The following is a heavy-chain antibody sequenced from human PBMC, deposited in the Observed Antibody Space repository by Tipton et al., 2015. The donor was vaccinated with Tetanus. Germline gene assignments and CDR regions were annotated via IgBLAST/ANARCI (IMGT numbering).Heavy chain of an antibody. Sequence: TLSFTCAVYGGSFSGYYWSWIRQPPGKGLEWIGEINHSGSTNYNPSLKSRVTISVDTSKNQFSLKLSSVTAADTAVYYCARGPGSYNWNYVQYFDYWGQGTLVTVSS. CDR1: GGSFSGYY. CDR2: INHSGST. CDR3: ARGPGSYNWNYVQYFDY. J-gene: IGHJ4*02. V-gene: IGHV4-34*01. D-gene: IGHD1-7*01.